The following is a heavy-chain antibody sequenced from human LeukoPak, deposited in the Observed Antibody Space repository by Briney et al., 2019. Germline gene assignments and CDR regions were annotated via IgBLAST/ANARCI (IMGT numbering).Heavy chain of an antibody. Sequence: GASVKVSCKASGYTFTSYDINWVRQATGQGLEWMGWMNPNSGNTGYAQKFQGRVTMTTDTSTSTAYMELRSLRSDDTAVYYCARVEFGFGEFLLDYWGQGTLVTVSS. V-gene: IGHV1-8*01. CDR2: MNPNSGNT. CDR3: ARVEFGFGEFLLDY. D-gene: IGHD3-10*01. J-gene: IGHJ4*02. CDR1: GYTFTSYD.